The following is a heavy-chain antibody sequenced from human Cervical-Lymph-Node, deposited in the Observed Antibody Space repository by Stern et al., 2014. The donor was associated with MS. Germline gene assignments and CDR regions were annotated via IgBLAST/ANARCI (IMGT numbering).Heavy chain of an antibody. Sequence: QVQLVQSGGGVVQPGTSLRLSCAASGFTFRRYGMHWVRPAPGKGLEWVALAWYDGSTAYYTNSVKGRFTISRDNSKNTLSLQMNSLTAEDTAVYYCARGHIPYAYNYLFDYWGQGTLVTVSS. CDR1: GFTFRRYG. CDR2: AWYDGSTA. J-gene: IGHJ4*02. V-gene: IGHV3-33*01. CDR3: ARGHIPYAYNYLFDY. D-gene: IGHD5-24*01.